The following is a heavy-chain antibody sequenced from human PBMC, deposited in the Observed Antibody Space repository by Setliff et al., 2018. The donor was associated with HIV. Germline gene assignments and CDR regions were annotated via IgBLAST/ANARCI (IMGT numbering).Heavy chain of an antibody. CDR2: IYENAYA. Sequence: PSETLSLTCTVSGGSMNNYYWNWIRQTPGKGLEWIGYIYENAYAHYTVSLRSRVTVSMDTSKNQFSLTLRSVTAADRAVYYCARAQMHRGVVSWSLYYFDYWGQGALVTVSP. CDR3: ARAQMHRGVVSWSLYYFDY. D-gene: IGHD3-10*01. J-gene: IGHJ4*02. CDR1: GGSMNNYY. V-gene: IGHV4-59*01.